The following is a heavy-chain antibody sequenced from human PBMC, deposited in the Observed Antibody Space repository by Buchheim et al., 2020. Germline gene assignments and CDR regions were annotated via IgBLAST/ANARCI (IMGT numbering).Heavy chain of an antibody. CDR2: ISYDGSNK. J-gene: IGHJ4*02. D-gene: IGHD6-19*01. V-gene: IGHV3-30*18. Sequence: QVQLVESGGGVVQPGRSLRLSCAASGFTFSSYGMHWVRQAPGKGLEWVAVISYDGSNKYYADSVKGRFTISRDNSKNTLYLQMNSLRAEDTAVYYCAKDALESSGWDSPGYWGQGTL. CDR3: AKDALESSGWDSPGY. CDR1: GFTFSSYG.